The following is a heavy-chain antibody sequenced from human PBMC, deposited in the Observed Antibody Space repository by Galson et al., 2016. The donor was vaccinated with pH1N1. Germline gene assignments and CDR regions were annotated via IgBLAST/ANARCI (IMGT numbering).Heavy chain of an antibody. Sequence: SLRLSCAASGFSLSSYWMSWVRQAPGKGLEWVANINVDGSEKYFVDSVKGRFTISRDNAENSVYLQMNSLRVDDTAVYHCVREIGGGRAYWGQGTTVTVSS. CDR2: INVDGSEK. V-gene: IGHV3-7*03. J-gene: IGHJ6*02. CDR3: VREIGGGRAY. CDR1: GFSLSSYW. D-gene: IGHD2-15*01.